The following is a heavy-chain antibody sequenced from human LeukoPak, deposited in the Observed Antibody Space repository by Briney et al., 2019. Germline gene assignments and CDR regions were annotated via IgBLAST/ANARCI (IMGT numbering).Heavy chain of an antibody. CDR1: GGSISSYY. D-gene: IGHD3-22*01. V-gene: IGHV4-59*08. Sequence: PSETLSLTCTVSGGSISSYYWSWIRQPPGQGLEWIGYIYYSGSTNYKHSLKSRVTISVDTSNNQVSLKLSSVTAADTAVYYCARHLDSSGFDAFDIWGQGTMVTVSS. CDR3: ARHLDSSGFDAFDI. J-gene: IGHJ3*02. CDR2: IYYSGST.